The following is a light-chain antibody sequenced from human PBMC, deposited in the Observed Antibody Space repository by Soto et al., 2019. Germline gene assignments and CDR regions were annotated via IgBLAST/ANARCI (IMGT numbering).Light chain of an antibody. Sequence: EIVLTQAPATLSLSPGERATLSCRASQSVSSYLAWYQQKPGQAPRLLIYDASNSATGIPARFSGSGSGTDFSLTISSLEPEDFAVYYCQQRSNWPPWTFGQGNKVEIK. J-gene: IGKJ1*01. CDR3: QQRSNWPPWT. CDR2: DAS. CDR1: QSVSSY. V-gene: IGKV3-11*01.